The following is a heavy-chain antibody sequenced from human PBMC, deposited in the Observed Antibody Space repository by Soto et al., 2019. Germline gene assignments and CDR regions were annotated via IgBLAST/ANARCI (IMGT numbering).Heavy chain of an antibody. CDR2: IGATGGST. CDR3: AKRPEYSTSSPSFFHY. V-gene: IGHV3-23*01. CDR1: GFTFSSYA. Sequence: GGSLRLSCAASGFTFSSYAMSWVRQARGKGLEWVSGIGATGGSTNYVDSVKGRFTISRDNSKNTLFLQMNSLRAEDTAVYYCAKRPEYSTSSPSFFHYWGQGTLVTVSS. D-gene: IGHD6-6*01. J-gene: IGHJ4*02.